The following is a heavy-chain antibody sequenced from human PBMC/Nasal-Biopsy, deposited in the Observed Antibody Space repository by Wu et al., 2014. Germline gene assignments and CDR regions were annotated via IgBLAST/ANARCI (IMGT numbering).Heavy chain of an antibody. CDR1: GFPFNTFW. CDR2: ISQGGGET. J-gene: IGHJ4*02. D-gene: IGHD3-3*01. Sequence: LRLSCAASGFPFNTFWMSWVRQAPGKGLEWVASISQGGGETHYVDSVKGRFTITRDNVMKSLSLQMNSLRAEDTALYYCTTGSIWHGYYSNFDYWGQGTLVTVSS. CDR3: TTGSIWHGYYSNFDY. V-gene: IGHV3-7*01.